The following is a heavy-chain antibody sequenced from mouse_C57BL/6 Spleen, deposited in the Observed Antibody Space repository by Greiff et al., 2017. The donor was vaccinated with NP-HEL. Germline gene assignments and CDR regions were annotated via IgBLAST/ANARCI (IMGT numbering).Heavy chain of an antibody. CDR3: ARGVVAPGYYAMDY. J-gene: IGHJ4*01. Sequence: VKLMESGPELVKPGASVKISCKASGYAFSSSWMNWVKQRPGKGLEWIGRIYPGDGDTNYNGKFKGKATLTADKSSSTAYMQLSSLTSEDSAVYFCARGVVAPGYYAMDYWGQGTSVTVSS. V-gene: IGHV1-82*01. CDR2: IYPGDGDT. CDR1: GYAFSSSW. D-gene: IGHD1-1*01.